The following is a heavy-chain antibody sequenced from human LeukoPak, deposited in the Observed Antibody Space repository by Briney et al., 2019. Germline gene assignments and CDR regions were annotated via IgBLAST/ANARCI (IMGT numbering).Heavy chain of an antibody. CDR2: IYTTGST. D-gene: IGHD3-3*01. CDR1: GGSINDYY. V-gene: IGHV4-4*07. Sequence: SETLSLTCTVSGGSINDYYWTWIRQTAGKGLEWIGRIYTTGSTDYNPSLRSRVSMSIDTSRSQFSLKLTSVTAADTAVYSCAEEPRDYFGSGYYFDYGGRGTLVTVP. J-gene: IGHJ4*02. CDR3: AEEPRDYFGSGYYFDY.